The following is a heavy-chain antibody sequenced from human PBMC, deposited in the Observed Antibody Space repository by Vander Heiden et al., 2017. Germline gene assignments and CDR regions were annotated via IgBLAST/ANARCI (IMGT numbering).Heavy chain of an antibody. J-gene: IGHJ6*02. CDR3: ARDGRVRGIIIRPYYYYGMDV. V-gene: IGHV3-33*01. D-gene: IGHD3-10*01. CDR1: GFTLSNYG. CDR2: TWYDGSRK. Sequence: VQLVESGGGVVQTGRSLRLSCAGSGFTLSNYGIHWVRQAPGKGLELVAVTWYDGSRKYFADPVQDRFSISRDNSKVFLQMNSLRAEDTAVYYCARDGRVRGIIIRPYYYYGMDVWGQGTAVTVSS.